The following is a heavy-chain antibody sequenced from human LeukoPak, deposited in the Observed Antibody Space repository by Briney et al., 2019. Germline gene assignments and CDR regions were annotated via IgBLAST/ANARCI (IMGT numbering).Heavy chain of an antibody. Sequence: PGGSLRLSCAASGFTFSNYAMNWVRQAPGKGLEWVSGISFSGGAAYYADSVKGRFTISRDNAKNSLYLQMNSLRAEDTAVYYCARDEKAGSAGGGWYPSYYYYYGMDVWGQGTTVTVSS. CDR1: GFTFSNYA. CDR2: ISFSGGAA. J-gene: IGHJ6*02. CDR3: ARDEKAGSAGGGWYPSYYYYYGMDV. D-gene: IGHD6-19*01. V-gene: IGHV3-23*01.